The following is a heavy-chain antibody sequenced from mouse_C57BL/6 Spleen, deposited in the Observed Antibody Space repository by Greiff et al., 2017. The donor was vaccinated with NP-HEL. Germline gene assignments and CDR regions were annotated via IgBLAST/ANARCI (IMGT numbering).Heavy chain of an antibody. CDR2: IWNGGGT. CDR3: ARKGSNSLHFDV. D-gene: IGHD2-5*01. Sequence: VQLVESGPGLVAPSQSLSITCTVSGFSLTSYAISWVRQPPGKGLEWLGVIWNGGGTNYNSSLKSRLSISKDNSKSQVFLKMNNLQTDDTARYYCARKGSNSLHFDVWGTGTTVTVSS. V-gene: IGHV2-9-1*01. J-gene: IGHJ1*03. CDR1: GFSLTSYA.